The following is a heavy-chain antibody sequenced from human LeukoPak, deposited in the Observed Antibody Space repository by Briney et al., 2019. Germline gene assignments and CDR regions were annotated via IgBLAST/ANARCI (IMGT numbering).Heavy chain of an antibody. CDR2: INTNTGNP. Sequence: ASVKVPCKASGYTFTSYAMNWVRQAPGQGLEWMGWINTNTGNPTYAQGFTGRFVFSLDTSVSTAYLQISSLKAEDTAVYYCARGFIAAAGTFLFGYWGQGTLVTVSS. CDR1: GYTFTSYA. J-gene: IGHJ4*02. CDR3: ARGFIAAAGTFLFGY. V-gene: IGHV7-4-1*02. D-gene: IGHD6-13*01.